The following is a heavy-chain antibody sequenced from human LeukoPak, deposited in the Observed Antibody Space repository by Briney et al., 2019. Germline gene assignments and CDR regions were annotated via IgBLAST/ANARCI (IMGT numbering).Heavy chain of an antibody. CDR1: GSSFTNYW. Sequence: GESLKISCKVPGSSFTNYWIGWVRQLPGKGLEWMGIIFPGDSDTRYSPSLQGQVTISADKSISTAYLQWNSLKASDTAIYYCARGGYYDSESYYLNYWGQGTLVTVSS. V-gene: IGHV5-51*03. J-gene: IGHJ4*02. D-gene: IGHD3-10*01. CDR3: ARGGYYDSESYYLNY. CDR2: IFPGDSDT.